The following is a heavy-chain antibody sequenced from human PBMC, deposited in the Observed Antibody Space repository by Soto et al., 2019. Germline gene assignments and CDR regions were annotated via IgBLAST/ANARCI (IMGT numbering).Heavy chain of an antibody. CDR1: GFTFSTYG. CDR3: ATDGAAGSVMEV. CDR2: ISSGSEYI. D-gene: IGHD6-13*01. V-gene: IGHV3-21*01. Sequence: EMQLVESVGGLVKPGGSLRLSCAASGFTFSTYGMNWVRQAPGKGLEWVSSISSGSEYIYYADSLKGRLTISRDNARNSLYLQLNSLRAEDTAVYYCATDGAAGSVMEVWGQGTTVTVSS. J-gene: IGHJ6*02.